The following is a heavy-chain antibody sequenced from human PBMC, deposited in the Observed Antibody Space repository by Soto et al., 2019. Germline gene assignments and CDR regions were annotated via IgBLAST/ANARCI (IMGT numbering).Heavy chain of an antibody. Sequence: QVQLQESGPGLVKPSGTLSLTCAVSSGSISSTNWWSWVRQPPGKGLEWIGEIYHSGSINYNPSHERRGTIIVEKSNHQLPLELRTVNAADTAVYYCSRDCSSSICYGHAFDVWGQGTMVTVSS. D-gene: IGHD2-2*01. V-gene: IGHV4-4*02. CDR1: SGSISSTNW. CDR3: SRDCSSSICYGHAFDV. CDR2: IYHSGSI. J-gene: IGHJ3*01.